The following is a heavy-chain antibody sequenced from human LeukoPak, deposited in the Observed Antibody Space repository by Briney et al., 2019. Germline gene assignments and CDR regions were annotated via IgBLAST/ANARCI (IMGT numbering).Heavy chain of an antibody. CDR3: AKDNRRHYTSGPNPDSLH. Sequence: QPGGSLRLSCAGSGFIFNNYAMHWVRQPPGKGLEWVSGISWNSGSIDYADSVKGRFTISRDNAKNSLYLQMNSLRVGDTAFYYCAKDNRRHYTSGPNPDSLHWGQGALVTVSS. CDR1: GFIFNNYA. V-gene: IGHV3-9*01. J-gene: IGHJ4*02. D-gene: IGHD6-19*01. CDR2: ISWNSGSI.